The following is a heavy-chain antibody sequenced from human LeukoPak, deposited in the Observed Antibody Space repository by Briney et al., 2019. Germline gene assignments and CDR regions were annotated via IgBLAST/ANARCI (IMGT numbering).Heavy chain of an antibody. D-gene: IGHD3-22*01. Sequence: SETLSLTCTVSGGSISSSSYYWGWIRQPRGKGLEWIGSIYYSGSTYYNPSLKSRVTISVDTSKNQFSLKLSSVTAADTAVYYCATLYYEINAFDIWGQGTMVTVSS. CDR2: IYYSGST. CDR1: GGSISSSSYY. J-gene: IGHJ3*02. V-gene: IGHV4-39*07. CDR3: ATLYYEINAFDI.